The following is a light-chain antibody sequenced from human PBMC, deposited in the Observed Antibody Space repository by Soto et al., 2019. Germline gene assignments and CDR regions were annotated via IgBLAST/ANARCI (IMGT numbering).Light chain of an antibody. Sequence: QSALTQPASVSGSLGQSITISCTGTSSDVGAYNYVSWYQQQPGKAPKLMISEVSNRPSGVSNRFSGSKSGNTASLTISGLQAEDEADYYCSSYTSINTHVVFGGGTKLTVL. CDR2: EVS. J-gene: IGLJ2*01. CDR1: SSDVGAYNY. V-gene: IGLV2-14*01. CDR3: SSYTSINTHVV.